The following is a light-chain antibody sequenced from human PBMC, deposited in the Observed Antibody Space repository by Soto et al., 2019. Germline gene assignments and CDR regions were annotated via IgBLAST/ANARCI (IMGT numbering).Light chain of an antibody. CDR3: LQVKNFPRT. V-gene: IGKV1-12*01. J-gene: IGKJ1*01. CDR2: AAS. CDR1: QDINNR. Sequence: DIQMTQAPSSVSASVGDRVTITCRASQDINNRVAWFQQRPGRAPKYLIQAASILQSGFPSRFSATGSGTDFTLTIDSLQPEAFATYYCLQVKNFPRTFGQGTKLEIK.